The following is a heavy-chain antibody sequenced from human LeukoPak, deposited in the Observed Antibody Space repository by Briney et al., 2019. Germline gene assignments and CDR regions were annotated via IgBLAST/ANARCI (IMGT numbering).Heavy chain of an antibody. CDR1: GGTFSSYA. J-gene: IGHJ4*02. CDR3: ARQNIVATIQGYYFGY. V-gene: IGHV1-69*06. D-gene: IGHD5-12*01. CDR2: IIPIFGTA. Sequence: ASVKVSCKASGGTFSSYAISWVRQAPGQGLEWMGGIIPIFGTANYAQKFQGRVTITADKSTSTAYMELSSLRSEDTAVYYCARQNIVATIQGYYFGYWGQGTLVTVSS.